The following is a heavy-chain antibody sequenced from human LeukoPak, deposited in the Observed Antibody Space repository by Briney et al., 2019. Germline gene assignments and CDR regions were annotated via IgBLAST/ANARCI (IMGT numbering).Heavy chain of an antibody. CDR2: ISSSSSYI. CDR1: GFTFSSYS. J-gene: IGHJ3*02. CDR3: ARFGIAAALDAFDI. V-gene: IGHV3-21*01. D-gene: IGHD6-13*01. Sequence: GGSLRLSCAASGFTFSSYSMNWVRQAPGKGLEWVSSISSSSSYIYYADSVKGRFTISRDNAKNSLYLQMNSLRAEDTAVYYCARFGIAAALDAFDIWGQGTMVTVSS.